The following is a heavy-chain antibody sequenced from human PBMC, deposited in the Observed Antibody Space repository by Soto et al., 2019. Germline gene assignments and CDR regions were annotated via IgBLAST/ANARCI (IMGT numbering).Heavy chain of an antibody. D-gene: IGHD5-12*01. J-gene: IGHJ4*02. CDR1: GGSISSYY. CDR3: ARLSGYMVAYYNYFDY. CDR2: IYTSGST. V-gene: IGHV4-4*07. Sequence: TSETLSLTCTVSGGSISSYYWSWIRQPAGKGLEWIGRIYTSGSTNYNPSLKSRVTMSVDTSKNQFSLKLSSVTAADTAVYYCARLSGYMVAYYNYFDYWGQGTLVTVSS.